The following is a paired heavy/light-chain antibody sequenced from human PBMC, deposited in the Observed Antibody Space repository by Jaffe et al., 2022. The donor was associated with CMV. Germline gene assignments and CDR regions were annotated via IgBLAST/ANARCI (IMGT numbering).Heavy chain of an antibody. CDR3: VRHDGATDGANWFDP. V-gene: IGHV4-39*01. CDR2: IYYTGTT. J-gene: IGHJ5*02. Sequence: QVQLQESGPGLVKPSETLSLTCTVSGGSISSSYYYWGWIRQPPGKGPEWIATIYYTGTTFYSPSFRSRVTISVDTSKNQFSLRLDSVTAADTAVYYCVRHDGATDGANWFDPWGQGTLVTVSS. CDR1: GGSISSSYYY.
Light chain of an antibody. Sequence: QSVVTQPPSASGTPGQRVTISCSGSSSNIGFNYVYWYQQLPGTAPKLLIYKNNQRPSGVPDRFSGAKSGTSGSLAISGLRPEDEADYYCAVWADSLRTWVFGGGTKLTVL. CDR1: SSNIGFNY. V-gene: IGLV1-47*01. CDR2: KNN. J-gene: IGLJ3*02. CDR3: AVWADSLRTWV.